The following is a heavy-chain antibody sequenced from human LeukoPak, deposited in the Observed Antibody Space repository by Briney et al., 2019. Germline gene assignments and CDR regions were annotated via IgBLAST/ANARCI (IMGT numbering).Heavy chain of an antibody. CDR2: IAPISGTP. CDR3: AREPQNDFDIDDAFDI. D-gene: IGHD1-1*01. Sequence: ASVKVSCKASGGTFTHYVISWVRQAPGQGLEWMGGIAPISGTPMYAQRFQGRVTMTRDTSISTAYMELSRLRSDDTAVYYCAREPQNDFDIDDAFDIWGQGTMVTVSS. CDR1: GGTFTHYV. V-gene: IGHV1-69*05. J-gene: IGHJ3*02.